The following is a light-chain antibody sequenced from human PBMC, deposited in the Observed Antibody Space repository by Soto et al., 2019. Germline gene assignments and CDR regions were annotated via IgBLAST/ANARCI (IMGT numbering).Light chain of an antibody. V-gene: IGKV1-8*01. CDR3: QQYYSYPLT. CDR2: AAS. Sequence: AIRMTQSPSSFSASTGDRVTITCRASQGIGSYLAWYQQKPGKAPKLLIYAASTLQSGVPSRFSGGGSGTDFTLTISRLQSEDFATYYCQQYYSYPLTFGSGTKVDIK. CDR1: QGIGSY. J-gene: IGKJ3*01.